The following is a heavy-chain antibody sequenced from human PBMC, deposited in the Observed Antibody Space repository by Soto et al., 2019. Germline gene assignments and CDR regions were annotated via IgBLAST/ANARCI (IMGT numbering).Heavy chain of an antibody. D-gene: IGHD6-6*01. CDR2: IHYSGST. J-gene: IGHJ4*02. Sequence: QVQLQESGPGLVKTSETLSLTCTVSGGSIGRYYWSWIRQPPGKGLEWIGYIHYSGSTNYTPAPTSPVTTPADPAKNQFSRTLTAVTAADTGVYYCASGAYSSPYKEVRFDYWGQGTLVTVSS. V-gene: IGHV4-59*01. CDR1: GGSIGRYY. CDR3: ASGAYSSPYKEVRFDY.